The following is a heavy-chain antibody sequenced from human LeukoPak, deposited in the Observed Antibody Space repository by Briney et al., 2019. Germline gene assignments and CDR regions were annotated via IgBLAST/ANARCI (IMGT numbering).Heavy chain of an antibody. CDR1: GFTFSSYW. J-gene: IGHJ4*02. D-gene: IGHD1-1*01. V-gene: IGHV3-74*01. CDR3: AKQTGDSRYFDY. Sequence: GGSLRLSCAASGFTFSSYWIHWVRRVPGKGLLWVSRINSDGNSTNYADSVKGRFTISRDNAKNTLYLQMNSLRAEDTAVYYCAKQTGDSRYFDYWGQGTLVTVSS. CDR2: INSDGNST.